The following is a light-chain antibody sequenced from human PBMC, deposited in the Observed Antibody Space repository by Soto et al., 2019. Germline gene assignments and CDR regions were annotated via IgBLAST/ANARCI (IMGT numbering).Light chain of an antibody. V-gene: IGLV1-40*01. CDR3: QSSDSSLSGYV. J-gene: IGLJ1*01. Sequence: QAVVTQPPSVSGAPGQRVTISCTGSSSNIGAGYDVHWYQQLPGTAPKLLIYGNSNRPSGVPDRFSGSKSGTSASLALTGLQAEDEAGYYCQSSDSSLSGYVFATGTKVTVL. CDR2: GNS. CDR1: SSNIGAGYD.